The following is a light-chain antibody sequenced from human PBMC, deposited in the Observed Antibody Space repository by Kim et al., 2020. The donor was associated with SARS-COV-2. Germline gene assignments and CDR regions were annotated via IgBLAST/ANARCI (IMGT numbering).Light chain of an antibody. Sequence: GQRVTISCFGSNSNIENNTVNWYQQVPGTAPKLLIYLNSQRPCGVPDRFSGSKSGTSASLAISGLQSEDEADYYCATWDDSPDGPVFGGGTQLTVL. CDR3: ATWDDSPDGPV. J-gene: IGLJ2*01. CDR2: LNS. CDR1: NSNIENNT. V-gene: IGLV1-44*01.